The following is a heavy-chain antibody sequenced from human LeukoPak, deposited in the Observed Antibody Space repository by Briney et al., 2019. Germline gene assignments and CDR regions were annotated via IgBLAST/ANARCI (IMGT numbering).Heavy chain of an antibody. Sequence: GGSLRLSCAASGFTFSSYWMSWVRQAPGKGLEWVANIKQDGSEKYYVDSVKGRFTVYRDNAKNSVYLQMKSLRVEDTAVYYCARDRLGYSTIWGQGTLVTVSS. J-gene: IGHJ4*02. CDR3: ARDRLGYSTI. V-gene: IGHV3-7*01. D-gene: IGHD5-12*01. CDR2: IKQDGSEK. CDR1: GFTFSSYW.